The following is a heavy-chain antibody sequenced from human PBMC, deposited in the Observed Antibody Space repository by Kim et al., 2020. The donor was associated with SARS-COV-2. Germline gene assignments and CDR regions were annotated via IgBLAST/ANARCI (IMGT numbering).Heavy chain of an antibody. D-gene: IGHD6-19*01. V-gene: IGHV4-59*13. CDR1: GGSISSYY. J-gene: IGHJ5*02. Sequence: SETLSLTCTVSGGSISSYYWSWIRQPPGKGLEWIGYIYYSGSTNYNPSLKSRVTISVDTSKNQFSLKLSSVTAADTAVYYCASAYSSNQNWFDPWGQGTLVTVSS. CDR3: ASAYSSNQNWFDP. CDR2: IYYSGST.